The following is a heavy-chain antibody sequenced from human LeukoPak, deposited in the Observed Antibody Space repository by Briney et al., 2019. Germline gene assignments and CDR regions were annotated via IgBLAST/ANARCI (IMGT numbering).Heavy chain of an antibody. V-gene: IGHV1-69*06. J-gene: IGHJ6*03. CDR2: IIPIFGTA. CDR3: AREVAAAGTYYYYYMDV. CDR1: GGTFSSYA. D-gene: IGHD6-13*01. Sequence: ASVKVSCKASGGTFSSYAISWVRQAPGQGLEWMGGIIPIFGTANYAQKFQGRVTITADKSTSTAYMELSSLRSEDTAVYYCAREVAAAGTYYYYYMDVWGKGTTVTVSS.